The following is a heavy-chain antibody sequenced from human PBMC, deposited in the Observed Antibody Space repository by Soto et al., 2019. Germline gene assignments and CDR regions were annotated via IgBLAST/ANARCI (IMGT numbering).Heavy chain of an antibody. D-gene: IGHD3-22*01. Sequence: QVQLQQWGAGLLKPSETLSLTCAVYGGSGGSFSGYYWSWIRQPPGKGLEWSGEINHSGSTNYNPRLKSRVTISVDTSKNQFSLKLSSVTAADTAVYYCARHNYDSSGYYHYYYGMDVWGQGTTVTVSS. CDR2: INHSGST. CDR1: GGSGGSFSGYY. J-gene: IGHJ6*02. V-gene: IGHV4-34*01. CDR3: ARHNYDSSGYYHYYYGMDV.